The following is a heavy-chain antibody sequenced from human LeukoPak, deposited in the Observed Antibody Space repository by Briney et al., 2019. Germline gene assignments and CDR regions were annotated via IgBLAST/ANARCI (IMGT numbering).Heavy chain of an antibody. D-gene: IGHD3-10*01. V-gene: IGHV4-31*03. J-gene: IGHJ4*02. Sequence: SETLSLTCTVSGGSISSGGYYWSWIRQHPGKGLEWIGYIYYSGSTYYNLSLKSRVTISVDTSKNQFSLKLSSVTAADTAVYYCARSRGVRGVQFDYWGQGTLVTVSS. CDR1: GGSISSGGYY. CDR2: IYYSGST. CDR3: ARSRGVRGVQFDY.